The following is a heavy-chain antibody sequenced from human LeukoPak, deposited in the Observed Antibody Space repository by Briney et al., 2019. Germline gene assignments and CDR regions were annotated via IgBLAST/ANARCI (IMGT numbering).Heavy chain of an antibody. D-gene: IGHD4-17*01. V-gene: IGHV3-7*05. Sequence: GGSLRLSCAASGFTFSKYRMSWVRQAPGKGLEWVGQIKLDGSEKYYEDSVKGRFAISRDNAKNSLDLQMNSPRDEDTAIYYCAMWVTTSDRGVDVWGQGTTVTVSS. CDR2: IKLDGSEK. J-gene: IGHJ6*02. CDR1: GFTFSKYR. CDR3: AMWVTTSDRGVDV.